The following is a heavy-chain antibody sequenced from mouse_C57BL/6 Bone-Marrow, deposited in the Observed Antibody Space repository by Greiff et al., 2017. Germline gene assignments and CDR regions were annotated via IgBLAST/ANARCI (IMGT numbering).Heavy chain of an antibody. V-gene: IGHV5-4*03. CDR2: FSDGGSYT. D-gene: IGHD2-3*01. J-gene: IGHJ3*01. CDR3: TRGWLLRGAY. CDR1: GFTFSSYA. Sequence: EVKVVESGGGLVKPGGSLKLSCAASGFTFSSYAMSWVRQTPEKRLEWVATFSDGGSYTYYPDNVKGRFTISRDNAKNNLYLQMSHLKSEDTAMDYCTRGWLLRGAYWGQGTLVTVSA.